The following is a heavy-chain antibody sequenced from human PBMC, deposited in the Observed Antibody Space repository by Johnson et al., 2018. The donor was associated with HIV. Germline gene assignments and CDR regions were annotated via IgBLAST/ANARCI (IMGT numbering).Heavy chain of an antibody. CDR2: ISYDGSNK. Sequence: SCAASTFTFSGYGMHWVRQAPGKGLEWVALISYDGSNKYYADSVKGRFTISRDNSKNTLYLQMNSLRAEDTAVYYCARASCEDSSTSCYLGPAAFDAFDIWGQGTMVTVSS. CDR1: TFTFSGYG. D-gene: IGHD2-2*01. V-gene: IGHV3-30*03. CDR3: ARASCEDSSTSCYLGPAAFDAFDI. J-gene: IGHJ3*02.